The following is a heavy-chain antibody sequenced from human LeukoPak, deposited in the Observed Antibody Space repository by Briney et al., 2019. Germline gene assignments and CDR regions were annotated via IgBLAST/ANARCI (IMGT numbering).Heavy chain of an antibody. J-gene: IGHJ4*02. CDR1: GFTFSSYS. V-gene: IGHV3-48*01. D-gene: IGHD3-10*01. CDR2: ISSSSSTI. CDR3: ARGSPYYYGSGSYFVSD. Sequence: GGSLRLSCAASGFTFSSYSMNWVRQAPGKGLEWVSYISSSSSTIYYADSVKGRFTISRDNAKNSLYLQMNSLRAEDTAVYYCARGSPYYYGSGSYFVSDWGQGTLVTVSS.